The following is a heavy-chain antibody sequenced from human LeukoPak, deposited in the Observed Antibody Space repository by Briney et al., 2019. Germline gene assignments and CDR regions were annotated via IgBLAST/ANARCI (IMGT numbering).Heavy chain of an antibody. CDR3: ARVTITTMNAFDI. CDR2: INPNSGGT. CDR1: GYTFTFTGYY. D-gene: IGHD4-11*01. J-gene: IGHJ3*02. Sequence: ASVKVSCKASGYTFTFTGYYMHWVRQAPGQGLERMGWINPNSGGTNYEQKFQGRVTMTRDTSISTAYMELSRLRSDDTAVYYCARVTITTMNAFDIWGQGTMVTVSS. V-gene: IGHV1-2*02.